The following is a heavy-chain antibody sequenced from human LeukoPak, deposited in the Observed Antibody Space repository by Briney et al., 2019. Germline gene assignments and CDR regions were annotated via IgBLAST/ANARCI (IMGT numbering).Heavy chain of an antibody. J-gene: IGHJ2*01. CDR3: ARHGPANWYFDL. Sequence: SETLSLTCTVSGGSISSYYWSWIRQPPGKGLEWIGYIYYSGSTNYNPSLKSRVTISVDTSKNQFSLKLSSVTAADTAVYYCARHGPANWYFDLWGRGTPVTVSS. V-gene: IGHV4-59*08. CDR2: IYYSGST. CDR1: GGSISSYY.